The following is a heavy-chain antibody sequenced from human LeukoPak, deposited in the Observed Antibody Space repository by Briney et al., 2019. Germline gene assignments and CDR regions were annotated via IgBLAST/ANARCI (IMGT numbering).Heavy chain of an antibody. V-gene: IGHV3-48*01. Sequence: GGSLRLSCTGSGFIFNSYGINWVRQAPRKGLEWVAYISSSTSNIFYADSVKGRFTISRDHAKDSVLLQMNSLRVEDTALYFCARDGVTAETPFYFDSWGQGALVTVSS. CDR1: GFIFNSYG. CDR3: ARDGVTAETPFYFDS. D-gene: IGHD2-21*02. J-gene: IGHJ4*02. CDR2: ISSSTSNI.